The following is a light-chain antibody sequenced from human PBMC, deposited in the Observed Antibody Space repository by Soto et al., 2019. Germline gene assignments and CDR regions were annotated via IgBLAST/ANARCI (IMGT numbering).Light chain of an antibody. Sequence: EIVMTQSPATLSVSPGERATLSCRASQSVSSNLAWYQQKPGQAPRLLIYGASTRATGIPARFSGSGSGTEFTLTSSSLKSQDFAVYYCHQSDTFGQGTKLEIK. V-gene: IGKV3-15*01. CDR1: QSVSSN. CDR2: GAS. CDR3: HQSDT. J-gene: IGKJ2*01.